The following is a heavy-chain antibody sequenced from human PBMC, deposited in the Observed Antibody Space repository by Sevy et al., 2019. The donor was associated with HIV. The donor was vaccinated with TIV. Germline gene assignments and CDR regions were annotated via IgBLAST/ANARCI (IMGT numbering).Heavy chain of an antibody. Sequence: ASMKVSCKASGYTFTSYDINWVRQATGQGLEWMGWMNPNSGNTGYEQKFQGRVTMTRNTSISTAYMELSSLRSEDTAVYYCARAPKGYCISTSCYLVYWGQGTLVTVSS. CDR2: MNPNSGNT. J-gene: IGHJ4*02. V-gene: IGHV1-8*01. CDR1: GYTFTSYD. CDR3: ARAPKGYCISTSCYLVY. D-gene: IGHD2-2*01.